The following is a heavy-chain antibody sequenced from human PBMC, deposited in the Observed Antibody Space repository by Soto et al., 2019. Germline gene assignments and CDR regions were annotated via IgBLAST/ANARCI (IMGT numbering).Heavy chain of an antibody. J-gene: IGHJ6*02. CDR2: IGESGTPT. CDR1: GFTFSSYA. D-gene: IGHD2-2*01. CDR3: AKGLGFTSFVLEYYYYYGMDV. V-gene: IGHV3-23*01. Sequence: GGSLRLSCAASGFTFSSYAMKWVRQAPGKGLEWVSLIGESGTPTYYADSVKGRFTISRDNSKNTLYLQMNSLRAEDTAVYYCAKGLGFTSFVLEYYYYYGMDVWGQGSTVTVSS.